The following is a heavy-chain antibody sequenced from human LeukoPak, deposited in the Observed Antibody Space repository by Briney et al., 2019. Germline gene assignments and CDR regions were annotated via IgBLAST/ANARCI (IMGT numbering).Heavy chain of an antibody. CDR3: ARAPPGYCSSTSCSYFFDY. Sequence: ASVKVSCKASGYTFTSYGISWVRQATGQGLEWMGWISAYNGNTNYAQKLQGRVTMTTDTSTSTAYIELRGLRSDDTAVYYCARAPPGYCSSTSCSYFFDYRGQGTMVTVSS. CDR1: GYTFTSYG. CDR2: ISAYNGNT. V-gene: IGHV1-18*01. D-gene: IGHD2-2*01. J-gene: IGHJ4*02.